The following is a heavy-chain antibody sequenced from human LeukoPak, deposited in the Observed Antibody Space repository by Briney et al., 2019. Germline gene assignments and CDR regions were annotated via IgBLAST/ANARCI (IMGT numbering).Heavy chain of an antibody. CDR3: ARAHNWNGVAIDY. CDR2: IDPNSGGT. J-gene: IGHJ4*02. D-gene: IGHD1-20*01. Sequence: ASVKVSCKASGYTFTGYYMHWVRQAPGQGLEWMEWIDPNSGGTDYAHKFQGRVTMTRDTSISTAYMELTSLRSDDTAFYYCARAHNWNGVAIDYWGQGPLVTVSS. V-gene: IGHV1-2*02. CDR1: GYTFTGYY.